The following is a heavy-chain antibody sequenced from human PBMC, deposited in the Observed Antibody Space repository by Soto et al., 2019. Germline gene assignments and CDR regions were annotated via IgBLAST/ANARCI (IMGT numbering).Heavy chain of an antibody. D-gene: IGHD5-18*01. CDR3: ARDVETTKANYYYYGMDV. CDR1: GFSFSSYA. J-gene: IGHJ6*02. V-gene: IGHV3-33*01. CDR2: IWHDGSTT. Sequence: QEQLVESGGGVVQPGRSLRLSCAASGFSFSSYAMHWVRQAPGKGLEWVALIWHDGSTTSYADSVKGRFTISRDNSKKTHYLQMNNLRAEDTAVYYCARDVETTKANYYYYGMDVWGRGTPVTVSS.